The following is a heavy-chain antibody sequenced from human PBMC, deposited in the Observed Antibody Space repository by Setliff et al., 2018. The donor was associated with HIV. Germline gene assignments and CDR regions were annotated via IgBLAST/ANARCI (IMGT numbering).Heavy chain of an antibody. CDR2: IYPDDSET. CDR1: GFNFRTSW. D-gene: IGHD3-10*01. CDR3: VRRVGGRGYYFDY. V-gene: IGHV5-51*01. J-gene: IGHJ4*02. Sequence: GESLKISCQGSGFNFRTSWLGWVRQMPGKGLEWMGIIYPDDSETRYRPSFQGQVTMSADKSITTAYLQWNSLKASDNALYYCVRRVGGRGYYFDYWGQGTPVTVSS.